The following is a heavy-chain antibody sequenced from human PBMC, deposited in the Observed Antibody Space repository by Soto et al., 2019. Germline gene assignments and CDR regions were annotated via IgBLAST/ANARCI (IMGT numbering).Heavy chain of an antibody. CDR1: GGSFSGYY. Sequence: SETLSLTCAVYGGSFSGYYWSWIRQPPGKGLEWIGFIYYGESTNYNPSLKSRVTISVDTPKNQFSLKLSSVTAADTAVYYCAKNWNWGSLVHWGQGTLVTVSS. V-gene: IGHV4-59*08. CDR2: IYYGEST. D-gene: IGHD7-27*01. J-gene: IGHJ4*02. CDR3: AKNWNWGSLVH.